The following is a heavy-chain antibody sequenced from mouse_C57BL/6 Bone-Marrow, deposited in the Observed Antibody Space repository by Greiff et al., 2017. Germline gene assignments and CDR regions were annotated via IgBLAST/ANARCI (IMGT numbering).Heavy chain of an antibody. J-gene: IGHJ3*01. CDR1: GFTFSDYG. Sequence: EVHLVEPGGGLVQPGGSLKLSCAASGFTFSDYGMAWVRQAPRKGPEWVAFISNLAYSIYYADTVTGRSTISREKAKNTLYLEVSSLRSEDTAMNCGARWSYSVGFAYWGQGTLVTVSA. V-gene: IGHV5-15*01. D-gene: IGHD2-10*01. CDR2: ISNLAYSI. CDR3: ARWSYSVGFAY.